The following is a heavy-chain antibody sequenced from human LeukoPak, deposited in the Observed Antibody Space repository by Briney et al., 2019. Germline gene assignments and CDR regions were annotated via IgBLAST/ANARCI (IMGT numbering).Heavy chain of an antibody. CDR1: GYTFTGYY. J-gene: IGHJ4*02. D-gene: IGHD3-22*01. Sequence: ASVKVSCKASGYTFTGYYMHWVRPAPGQGLEWMGWINPNSGGTNYAQKFQGRVTMTRDTSISTAYMELSRLRSDDTAVYYCARDSDHSSGYYPDYWGQGTLVTVSS. CDR3: ARDSDHSSGYYPDY. CDR2: INPNSGGT. V-gene: IGHV1-2*02.